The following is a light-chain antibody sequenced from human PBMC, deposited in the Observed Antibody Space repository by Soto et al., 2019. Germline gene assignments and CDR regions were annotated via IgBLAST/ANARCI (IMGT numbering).Light chain of an antibody. CDR2: GAS. J-gene: IGKJ1*01. V-gene: IGKV3-20*01. CDR3: QQYDTLPRT. Sequence: EIVLTQPPGALSLSPGERATLSCRASQSISSNYLAWYRQVHGQAPSLLIHGASNRATGIPDRFNGSGSGTDFTLTISRLEPEDSAVYYCQQYDTLPRTFGQGTKVDIK. CDR1: QSISSNY.